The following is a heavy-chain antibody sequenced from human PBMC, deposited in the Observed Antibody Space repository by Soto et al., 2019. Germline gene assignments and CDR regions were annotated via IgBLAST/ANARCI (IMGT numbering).Heavy chain of an antibody. J-gene: IGHJ4*02. Sequence: GESLKISCRGSGYDFNTNWFGWVRQLPGRGLEWVGIMYPGDSDNRYSPSLQGHVTLSVDVTVSTAFLQWRSLETSDTGMYFCARLPRDCNKTSCYYADHWGQGTQVTVSS. CDR2: MYPGDSDN. CDR1: GYDFNTNW. V-gene: IGHV5-51*01. D-gene: IGHD3-3*01. CDR3: ARLPRDCNKTSCYYADH.